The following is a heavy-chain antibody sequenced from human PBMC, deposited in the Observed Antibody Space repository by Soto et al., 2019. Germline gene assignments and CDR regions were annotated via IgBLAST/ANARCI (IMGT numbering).Heavy chain of an antibody. D-gene: IGHD5-12*01. CDR3: AKGSIEYSASVDN. CDR2: ISARGGSS. J-gene: IGHJ4*02. V-gene: IGHV3-23*01. CDR1: GFSFSSYA. Sequence: EVQLLESGGGLVQPGGSLRLSCVASGFSFSSYAMVWVSQAPGKGLEWVSVISARGGSSYFADTVKGRFTISRDNSKNLLSLEMNSLRAEDTAIYFCAKGSIEYSASVDNWGQGTLVLVSS.